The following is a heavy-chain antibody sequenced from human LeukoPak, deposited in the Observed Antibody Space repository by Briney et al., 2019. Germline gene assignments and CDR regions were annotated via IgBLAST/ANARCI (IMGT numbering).Heavy chain of an antibody. V-gene: IGHV1-24*01. CDR3: ARVSVYSSGWFDP. D-gene: IGHD6-19*01. CDR1: GYTLSELS. CDR2: FDPEDGEA. Sequence: ASVKVSCKVSGYTLSELSMHWVRQAPGKGLEWMGGFDPEDGEAIYAQKFQGRVTMTRDTSTSTVYMELSSLRSEDTAVYYCARVSVYSSGWFDPWGQGTLVTVSS. J-gene: IGHJ5*02.